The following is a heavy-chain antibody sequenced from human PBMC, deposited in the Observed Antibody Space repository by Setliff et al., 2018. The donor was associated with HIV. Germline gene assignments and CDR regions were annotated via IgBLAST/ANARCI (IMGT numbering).Heavy chain of an antibody. J-gene: IGHJ4*02. Sequence: SETLSLTCGVYGGSLSDYYWSWIRQPAGKGLEWIGHIYTSGSTNYNPSLKSRVTISVDTSKNQFSLKLSSVTAADTAVYYCARVCPPVRYNFWSGYYPKAGYFDYWGQGALVTVSS. CDR2: IYTSGST. D-gene: IGHD3-3*01. V-gene: IGHV4-59*10. CDR3: ARVCPPVRYNFWSGYYPKAGYFDY. CDR1: GGSLSDYY.